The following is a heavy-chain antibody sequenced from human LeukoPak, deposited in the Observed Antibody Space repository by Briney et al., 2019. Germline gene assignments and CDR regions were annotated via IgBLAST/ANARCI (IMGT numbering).Heavy chain of an antibody. D-gene: IGHD5-18*01. CDR1: GFTFSSYW. V-gene: IGHV3-30*02. J-gene: IGHJ4*02. CDR2: IRYDGSNE. CDR3: AAMITYYFDY. Sequence: GGSLRLSCVASGFTFSSYWMSWVRQAPGKGLEWVAFIRYDGSNEHYADSVKGRFTISRDTSKNTLFLQMNSLRAEDTAVYYCAAMITYYFDYWGQGALVTVSS.